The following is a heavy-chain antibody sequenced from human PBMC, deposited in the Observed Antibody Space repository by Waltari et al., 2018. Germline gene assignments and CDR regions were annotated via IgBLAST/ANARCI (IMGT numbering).Heavy chain of an antibody. CDR1: GFPFRSYG. CDR3: AKAYSSSWRYYYYMDV. J-gene: IGHJ6*03. V-gene: IGHV3-30*02. Sequence: QVQLVESGGGVVQPGGSLRLSCSASGFPFRSYGMHWVRPATSKGLEWVAFIRYDGSNKYYADSVKGRFTISRDNSKNTLYLQMNSLRAEDTAVYYCAKAYSSSWRYYYYMDVWGKGTTVTVSS. D-gene: IGHD6-13*01. CDR2: IRYDGSNK.